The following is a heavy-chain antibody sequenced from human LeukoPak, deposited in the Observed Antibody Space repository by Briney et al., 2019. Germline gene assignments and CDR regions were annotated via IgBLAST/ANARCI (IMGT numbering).Heavy chain of an antibody. CDR1: GFSFSIAW. J-gene: IGHJ4*02. D-gene: IGHD4-23*01. V-gene: IGHV3-15*01. CDR2: IKSKTDGGTT. CDR3: TTIFRVITPAFDI. Sequence: PGGSLRLSCAASGFSFSIAWMTWVRQAPGKGLEWIGRIKSKTDGGTTDYAAPVKGRLTISRDDSRNTLSLQMNSLKTEDTAVYYCTTIFRVITPAFDIWGQGTLVTVSS.